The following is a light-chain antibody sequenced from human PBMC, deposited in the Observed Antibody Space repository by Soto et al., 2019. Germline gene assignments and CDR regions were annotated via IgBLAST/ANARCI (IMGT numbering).Light chain of an antibody. CDR3: QHMAT. V-gene: IGKV1-5*03. CDR1: QSISAS. Sequence: DIQMTQSPSTLSASVGDRGTITCRASQSISASLAWYQQKPGKAPKPLIYKASSLETGVPSRFSGSGSGTEFTLNISSLQPDDFATYFCQHMATFGQGTKVEIK. CDR2: KAS. J-gene: IGKJ1*01.